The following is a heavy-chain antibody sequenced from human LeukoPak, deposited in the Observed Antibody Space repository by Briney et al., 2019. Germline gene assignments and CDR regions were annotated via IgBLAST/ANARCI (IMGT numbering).Heavy chain of an antibody. CDR1: GYTFTGYY. V-gene: IGHV1-2*02. Sequence: ASVKVSCKASGYTFTGYYIHWVRQAPGQGLEWMGWINPNSGGTNYAQKFQGRVTMTRDTSISTAYMELSRLRSDDTAVYYCAKSPVGQWLGVDYWGQGTLVTVSS. J-gene: IGHJ4*02. CDR3: AKSPVGQWLGVDY. CDR2: INPNSGGT. D-gene: IGHD6-19*01.